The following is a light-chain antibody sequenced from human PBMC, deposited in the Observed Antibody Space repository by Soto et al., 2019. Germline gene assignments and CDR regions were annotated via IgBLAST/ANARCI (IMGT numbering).Light chain of an antibody. CDR1: QSVRSNF. CDR2: GAS. J-gene: IGKJ1*01. Sequence: EIVLTQSPGTLSLSPGERATLSCMASQSVRSNFLAWYQQKPGQAPRLLIYGASNRATGIPDRFTGSGSGTDFTLTITRLEPEDFAMYYCQRYDSLRTFGQGTKV. V-gene: IGKV3-20*01. CDR3: QRYDSLRT.